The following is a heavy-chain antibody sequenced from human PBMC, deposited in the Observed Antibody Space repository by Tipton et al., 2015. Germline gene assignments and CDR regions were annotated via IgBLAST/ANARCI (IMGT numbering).Heavy chain of an antibody. J-gene: IGHJ4*02. CDR3: ARGGSVFDY. V-gene: IGHV3-11*01. CDR1: GFTFSDFY. CDR2: MKNSDSSI. D-gene: IGHD3-10*01. Sequence: SLRLSCAASGFTFSDFYMSWIRQAPGKGLEWVAHMKNSDSSIYYADSVKGRFTISNDNAKNSLYLQMNSLRAEDTAVYYCARGGSVFDYWGQGTLVTVSS.